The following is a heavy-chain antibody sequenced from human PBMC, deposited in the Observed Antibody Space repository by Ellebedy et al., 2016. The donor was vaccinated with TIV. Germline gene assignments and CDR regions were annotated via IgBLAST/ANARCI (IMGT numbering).Heavy chain of an antibody. J-gene: IGHJ5*02. CDR1: GGSVSSGFYY. CDR2: IYYSGST. V-gene: IGHV4-61*01. CDR3: ATFLPWRFDP. Sequence: MPSETLSLTCTVSGGSVSSGFYYWSWIRQPPGKGLEYIGYIYYSGSTNYNPSLKSRVTISVDTSKSQFSLKVRSVTAADTAVYYCATFLPWRFDPWGQGALVTVSS.